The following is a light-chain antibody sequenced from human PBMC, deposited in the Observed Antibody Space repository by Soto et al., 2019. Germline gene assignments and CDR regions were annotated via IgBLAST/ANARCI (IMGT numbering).Light chain of an antibody. Sequence: EIVLTQYPATLSLSPGERATLSCRASQSVSGCLAWYQQKPGQAPRLLIYDASNRATGIPARFSGSGSGTDFTLTISSLEPEDFAVYYCQQRCNWPPVTFGGGTKVEIK. CDR1: QSVSGC. CDR2: DAS. V-gene: IGKV3-11*01. CDR3: QQRCNWPPVT. J-gene: IGKJ4*01.